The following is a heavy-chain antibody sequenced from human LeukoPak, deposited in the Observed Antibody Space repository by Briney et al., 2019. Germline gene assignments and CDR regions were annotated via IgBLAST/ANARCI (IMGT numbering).Heavy chain of an antibody. J-gene: IGHJ4*02. CDR3: ASGYSYGSGY. Sequence: PSETLSLTCAVYGGSFSGYYWSWIRQPPGKGLEWIGEINHSGSTNYNPSLKSRVTISVDTPKNQFPLKLSSVTAADTAVYYCASGYSYGSGYWGQGTLVTVSS. CDR2: INHSGST. CDR1: GGSFSGYY. V-gene: IGHV4-34*01. D-gene: IGHD5-18*01.